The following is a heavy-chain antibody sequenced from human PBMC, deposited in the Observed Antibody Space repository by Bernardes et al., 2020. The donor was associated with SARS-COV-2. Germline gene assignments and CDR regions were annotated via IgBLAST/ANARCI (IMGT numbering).Heavy chain of an antibody. V-gene: IGHV4-4*02. J-gene: IGHJ4*02. CDR1: GGSISSSNW. D-gene: IGHD2-21*01. CDR3: ARAGPIVVVRRYFDY. CDR2: IYHSGST. Sequence: SETLSLTCAVSGGSISSSNWWSWVRQPPGKGLEWIGEIYHSGSTNYNPSLKSRVTISVDKSKNQFSLKLSSVTAADTAVYYCARAGPIVVVRRYFDYWGQGTLVTVSS.